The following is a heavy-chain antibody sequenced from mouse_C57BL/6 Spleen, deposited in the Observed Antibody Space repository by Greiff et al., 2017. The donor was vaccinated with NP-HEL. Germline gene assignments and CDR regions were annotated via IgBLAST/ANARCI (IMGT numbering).Heavy chain of an antibody. D-gene: IGHD2-3*01. J-gene: IGHJ4*01. Sequence: EVQLVESGGGLVKPGGSLKLSCAASGFTFSDYGMHWVRQAPEKGLEWVAYISSGSSTIYYADTVKGRFTISRDNAKNTLFLQMTSLRSEDTAMYYCARDDGYYVWYAMDYWGQGTSVTVSS. CDR2: ISSGSSTI. CDR3: ARDDGYYVWYAMDY. V-gene: IGHV5-17*01. CDR1: GFTFSDYG.